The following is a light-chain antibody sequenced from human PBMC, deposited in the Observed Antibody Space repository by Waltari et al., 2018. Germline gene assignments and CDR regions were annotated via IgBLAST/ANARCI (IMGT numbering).Light chain of an antibody. Sequence: QSVLTQPPLASGSPGQRVTISCSGNSSNIGINTVTWYQPRPGTAPNLLIYANYHRPSGVPDRFSASKSDTSASLAISGLQSEDEADYFCATWDDSLNGRVFGGGTKLAVL. J-gene: IGLJ3*02. CDR2: ANY. V-gene: IGLV1-44*01. CDR3: ATWDDSLNGRV. CDR1: SSNIGINT.